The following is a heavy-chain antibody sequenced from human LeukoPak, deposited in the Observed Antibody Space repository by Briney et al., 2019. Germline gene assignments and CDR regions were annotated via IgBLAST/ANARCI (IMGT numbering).Heavy chain of an antibody. V-gene: IGHV4-59*01. CDR1: GGSISSYY. CDR2: IYYSGST. D-gene: IGHD4-4*01. Sequence: SETLSLTCTVSGGSISSYYWSWLRQPPGKGLEWIGYIYYSGSTNYNPSLKSRVTISVDTSKNQFSLKLSSVTAADTAVYYCARDFYGNDAFDIWGQGTMVTVSS. CDR3: ARDFYGNDAFDI. J-gene: IGHJ3*02.